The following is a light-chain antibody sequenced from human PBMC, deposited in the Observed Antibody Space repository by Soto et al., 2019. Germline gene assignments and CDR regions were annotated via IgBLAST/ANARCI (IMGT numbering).Light chain of an antibody. CDR3: QHYNNWPRT. CDR2: GAS. J-gene: IGKJ1*01. Sequence: EIVMTQSPATLSVSPGERATLSCRASQSVSSNLAWYQQKPGQAPRLLIYGASTRATGSPARFSGSESGTEFTLTISRLQSEDFAVYYRQHYNNWPRTFGQGTKVEIK. V-gene: IGKV3-15*01. CDR1: QSVSSN.